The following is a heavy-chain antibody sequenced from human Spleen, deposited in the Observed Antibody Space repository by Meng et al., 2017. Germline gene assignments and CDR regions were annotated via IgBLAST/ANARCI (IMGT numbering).Heavy chain of an antibody. D-gene: IGHD1-26*01. Sequence: GGSLRLSCSASGFTFSDYSLDWVRQAPGKGLEWVSSISPSGIYVYYADSVKGRFTISRDNAKHSLYLQMTSLRGEDTAVYYCARDAIGGTYYEEYFPNWGQGTLVTVSS. V-gene: IGHV3-21*01. CDR3: ARDAIGGTYYEEYFPN. J-gene: IGHJ1*01. CDR2: ISPSGIYV. CDR1: GFTFSDYS.